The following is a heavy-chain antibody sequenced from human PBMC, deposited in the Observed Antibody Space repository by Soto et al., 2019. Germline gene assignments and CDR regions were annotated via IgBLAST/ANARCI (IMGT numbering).Heavy chain of an antibody. D-gene: IGHD1-20*01. CDR3: ARDRPYNWKPDGMDV. Sequence: ASVKVSCKASGYTFTTYAMHWVRQAPGQRLEWMGWINAGNGNTKNSQKFQGRVTITRDTSASTAYMELSSLRSEDTAVYYCARDRPYNWKPDGMDVWGQGTTVTVSS. V-gene: IGHV1-3*01. CDR1: GYTFTTYA. J-gene: IGHJ6*02. CDR2: INAGNGNT.